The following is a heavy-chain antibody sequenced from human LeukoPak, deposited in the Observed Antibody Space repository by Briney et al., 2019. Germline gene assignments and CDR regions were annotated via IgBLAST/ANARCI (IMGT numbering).Heavy chain of an antibody. CDR2: IYSGGST. CDR3: ASSGYSMGPFDY. CDR1: GFTFSSYS. D-gene: IGHD3-22*01. Sequence: GGSLRLSCAASGFTFSSYSMNWVRQAPGKGLEWVSVIYSGGSTYYADSVKGRFTISRDNSKNTLYLQMNSLRAEDTAVYYCASSGYSMGPFDYWGQGTLVTVSS. J-gene: IGHJ4*02. V-gene: IGHV3-66*01.